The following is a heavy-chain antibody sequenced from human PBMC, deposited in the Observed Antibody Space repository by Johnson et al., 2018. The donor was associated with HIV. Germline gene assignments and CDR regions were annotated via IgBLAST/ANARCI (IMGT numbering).Heavy chain of an antibody. V-gene: IGHV3-30*04. J-gene: IGHJ3*02. CDR1: GFTFSSYA. Sequence: QVQLVESGGGVVQPGRSLRLSCAASGFTFSSYALHWVRQAPGKGLEWVTVISYDGSNKYYADSVKGRFTISRDNSKNTLYLQMNSLRVEDTDVYYCARVEQLGAVDIWGQGTMVTVSS. D-gene: IGHD6-6*01. CDR3: ARVEQLGAVDI. CDR2: ISYDGSNK.